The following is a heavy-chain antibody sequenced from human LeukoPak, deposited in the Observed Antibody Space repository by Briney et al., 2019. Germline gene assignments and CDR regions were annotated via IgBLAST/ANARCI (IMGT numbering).Heavy chain of an antibody. CDR1: GFTFTNYW. CDR2: IQGDGRTT. Sequence: GGSLRLSCAASGFTFTNYWMHWVRQAPGKGLVWVSRIQGDGRTTTYADSVKGRFTISRDNARNTLYLQMDSLRAEDTAVYYCAKDRHTGYSSSWYAGNWFDPWGQGTLVTVSS. CDR3: AKDRHTGYSSSWYAGNWFDP. J-gene: IGHJ5*02. V-gene: IGHV3-74*01. D-gene: IGHD6-13*01.